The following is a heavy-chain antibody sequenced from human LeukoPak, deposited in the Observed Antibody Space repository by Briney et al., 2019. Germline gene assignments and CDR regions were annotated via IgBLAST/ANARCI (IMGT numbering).Heavy chain of an antibody. CDR3: ARALYSSGWYVSSYYFDY. CDR2: IKQDGSEK. D-gene: IGHD6-19*01. CDR1: GFTFSSYW. V-gene: IGHV3-7*03. J-gene: IGHJ4*02. Sequence: GGSLRLSCAASGFTFSSYWMSWVRQAPGKGLEWVANIKQDGSEKYYVDSVKGRFTISRDNAKNSLYLQMNSLRAEDTAVYYCARALYSSGWYVSSYYFDYWGQGTLVTVSS.